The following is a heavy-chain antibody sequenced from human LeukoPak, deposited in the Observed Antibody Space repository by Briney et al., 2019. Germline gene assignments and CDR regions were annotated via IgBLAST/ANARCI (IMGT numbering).Heavy chain of an antibody. V-gene: IGHV3-23*01. CDR3: AKDVPYYYDSSGIY. CDR1: GFTFSSYA. Sequence: GGSLRLSCAASGFTFSSYAMSWVRQAPGKGLEWFSAISGSGGSTYYADSVKGRFTISRDNSKNTLYLQMNSLRAEDTAVYYCAKDVPYYYDSSGIYWGQGTLVTVSS. J-gene: IGHJ4*02. D-gene: IGHD3-22*01. CDR2: ISGSGGST.